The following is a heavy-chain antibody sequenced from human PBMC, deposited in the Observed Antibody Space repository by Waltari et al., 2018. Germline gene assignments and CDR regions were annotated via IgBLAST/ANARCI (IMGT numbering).Heavy chain of an antibody. J-gene: IGHJ2*01. CDR2: ISSGGGIT. D-gene: IGHD4-17*01. CDR3: ARILTTVYWYFDL. V-gene: IGHV3-74*01. CDR1: GFSFSSHW. Sequence: EVQLVESGGGLVRPGGSLRLSCAASGFSFSSHWMHWVRQVPGEGPVWVVRISSGGGITSYADSGRDRFTISRDNTKNTLHLQMNSLRAEDTAVYYCARILTTVYWYFDLWGRGTLVTVSS.